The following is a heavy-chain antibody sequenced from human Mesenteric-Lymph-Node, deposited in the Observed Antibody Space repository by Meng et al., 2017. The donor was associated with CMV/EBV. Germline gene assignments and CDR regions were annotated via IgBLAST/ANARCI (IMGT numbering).Heavy chain of an antibody. CDR1: FRGYY. V-gene: IGHV4-34*01. Sequence: FRGYYWSWMRQPPGKGLEWIAEIHHIGSTNYNPSLKSRVTISVDTSKNQFSLKLSSVTAADTAVYYCARAPQRYCSSTSCYTGWFDPWGQGTLVTVSS. CDR2: IHHIGST. J-gene: IGHJ5*02. D-gene: IGHD2-2*02. CDR3: ARAPQRYCSSTSCYTGWFDP.